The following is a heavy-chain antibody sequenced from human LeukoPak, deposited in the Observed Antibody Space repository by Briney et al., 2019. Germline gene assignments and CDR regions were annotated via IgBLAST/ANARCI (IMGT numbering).Heavy chain of an antibody. J-gene: IGHJ5*02. V-gene: IGHV1-69*13. CDR2: IIPIFGTA. CDR3: ARDEGPMGMTTYFDP. Sequence: SVKVSCKASGGTFSSYAISWVRQAPGQGLEWMGGIIPIFGTANYAQKFQGRVTITADESTSTAYMELSSLRSEDTAVYYCARDEGPMGMTTYFDPWGQGTLVTVSS. D-gene: IGHD4-17*01. CDR1: GGTFSSYA.